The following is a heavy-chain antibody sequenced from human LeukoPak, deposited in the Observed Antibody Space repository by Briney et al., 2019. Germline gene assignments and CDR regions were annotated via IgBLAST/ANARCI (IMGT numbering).Heavy chain of an antibody. D-gene: IGHD6-19*01. CDR3: ARDFGSGWYRTHFDY. Sequence: GGSLRLSCAASGFTFSSYAMHWVRQAPGKGLEWVAVISYDGSNKYYADSVKDRFTISRDNSKNTLYLQMNSLRAEDTAVYYCARDFGSGWYRTHFDYWGQGTLVTVSS. V-gene: IGHV3-30-3*01. CDR1: GFTFSSYA. CDR2: ISYDGSNK. J-gene: IGHJ4*02.